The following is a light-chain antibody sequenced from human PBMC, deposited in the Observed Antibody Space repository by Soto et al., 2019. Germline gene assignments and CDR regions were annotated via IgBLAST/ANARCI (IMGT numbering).Light chain of an antibody. CDR2: NAS. J-gene: IGKJ5*01. CDR3: QQYYNWSLT. V-gene: IGKV3-15*01. CDR1: ENIKFN. Sequence: IWMTQSPATLSVSQGERATLSCRASENIKFNLAWYQQRPGQAPRLLFYNASTRATAFPARFSGSGSGTDYIVTISSLQSEDFAVYYCQQYYNWSLTFGQGTRLEIK.